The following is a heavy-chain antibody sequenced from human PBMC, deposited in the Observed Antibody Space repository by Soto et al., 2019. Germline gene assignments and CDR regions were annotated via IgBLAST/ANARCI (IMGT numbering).Heavy chain of an antibody. J-gene: IGHJ4*02. CDR1: GGSFSSSTYY. D-gene: IGHD1-26*01. CDR3: ARHESGKTGTYVYTPFDY. Sequence: PSETLSLTCTVSGGSFSSSTYYWGWIRQPPGKGLEWIATIYYTGTTYYNPSLKSRVTISVDTSKNQFSLKLTSVTAADTAVYHCARHESGKTGTYVYTPFDYWGQGTLVTVSS. V-gene: IGHV4-39*01. CDR2: IYYTGTT.